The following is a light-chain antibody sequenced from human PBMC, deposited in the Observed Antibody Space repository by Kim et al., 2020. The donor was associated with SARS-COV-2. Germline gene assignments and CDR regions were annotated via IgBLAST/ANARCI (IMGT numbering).Light chain of an antibody. J-gene: IGLJ1*01. CDR3: HSYDRDSHV. Sequence: GKTVTIPCTGSSGRIPPAYVQWSRHPPGGAPATVIYADNERPSGVPDRFSGSSDASSNSASLTISGLKTEDEAVYYCHSYDRDSHVFGTGTKVTVL. CDR1: SGRIPPAY. CDR2: ADN. V-gene: IGLV6-57*02.